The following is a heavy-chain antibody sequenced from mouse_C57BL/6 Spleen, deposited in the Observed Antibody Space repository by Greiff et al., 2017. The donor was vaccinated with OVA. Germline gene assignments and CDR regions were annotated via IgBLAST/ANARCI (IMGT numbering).Heavy chain of an antibody. Sequence: VQLQQSGAELVMPGASVKLSCKASGYTFTSYWMHWVKQRPGQGLEWIGEIDPSDSYTNYNQKFKGKSTLTVDKSSSTAYMQLSSLTSEDSAVYYCARDLTGTGYYFDYWGQGTTLTVSS. CDR1: GYTFTSYW. V-gene: IGHV1-69*01. CDR2: IDPSDSYT. D-gene: IGHD4-1*01. J-gene: IGHJ2*01. CDR3: ARDLTGTGYYFDY.